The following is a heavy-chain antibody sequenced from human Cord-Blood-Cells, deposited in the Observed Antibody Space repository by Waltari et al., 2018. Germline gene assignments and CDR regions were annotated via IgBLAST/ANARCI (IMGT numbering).Heavy chain of an antibody. V-gene: IGHV1-18*01. CDR2: ISAYNGNT. D-gene: IGHD6-19*01. J-gene: IGHJ5*02. CDR3: AREFGIAVAGGQGRFDP. Sequence: VQLVQSGAEVKKPGASVKVHCKASGYTFTSSGISWVRQAPGQGLEWMGWISAYNGNTNYAQKLQGRVTMTTDTSTSTAYMELRSLRSDDTAVYYCAREFGIAVAGGQGRFDPWGQGTLVTVSS. CDR1: GYTFTSSG.